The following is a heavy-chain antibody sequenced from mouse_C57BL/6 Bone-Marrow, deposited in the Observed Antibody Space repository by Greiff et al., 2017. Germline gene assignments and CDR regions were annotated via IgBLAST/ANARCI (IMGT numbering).Heavy chain of an antibody. J-gene: IGHJ4*01. CDR1: GYSFTGYY. D-gene: IGHD2-1*01. Sequence: VQLQQSGPELVKPGASVKISCKASGYSFTGYYMNWVKQSTEKSLEWIGEINPSTGGTTYNQKFKAKATLTVDKSSSTAYMQLKRLTSEDSAVYYCARSRYGKAMDYWGQGTSVTVSS. V-gene: IGHV1-42*01. CDR2: INPSTGGT. CDR3: ARSRYGKAMDY.